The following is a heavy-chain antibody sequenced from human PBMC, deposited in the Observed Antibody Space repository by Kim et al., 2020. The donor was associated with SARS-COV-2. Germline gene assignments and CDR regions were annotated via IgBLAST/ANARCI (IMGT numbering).Heavy chain of an antibody. CDR2: IIPIFGTA. J-gene: IGHJ6*02. CDR1: GGTFSSYA. D-gene: IGHD6-13*01. V-gene: IGHV1-69*13. Sequence: SVKVSCKASGGTFSSYAISWVRQAPGQGLEWMGGIIPIFGTANYAQKFQGRVTITADESTSTAYMELSSLRSEDTAVYYCARDEILAAAGPDYYYYGMDVWGQGTTVTVSS. CDR3: ARDEILAAAGPDYYYYGMDV.